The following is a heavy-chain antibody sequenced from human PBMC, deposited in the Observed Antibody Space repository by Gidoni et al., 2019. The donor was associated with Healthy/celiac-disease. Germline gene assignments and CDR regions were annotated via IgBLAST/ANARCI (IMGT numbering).Heavy chain of an antibody. V-gene: IGHV3-15*01. Sequence: EVQLVESGGGLVKPGGSLRLSCAASGLTFSSALMSWVRQAPGTGPEWVGRIKSKTDGGTTDYAEHVKGRFTIPRDDSKNTLYLQMNSLKNEDTAVYYCTTGEWVRGVMADFDYWGQGNLVTVSS. CDR1: GLTFSSAL. CDR3: TTGEWVRGVMADFDY. J-gene: IGHJ4*02. D-gene: IGHD3-10*01. CDR2: IKSKTDGGTT.